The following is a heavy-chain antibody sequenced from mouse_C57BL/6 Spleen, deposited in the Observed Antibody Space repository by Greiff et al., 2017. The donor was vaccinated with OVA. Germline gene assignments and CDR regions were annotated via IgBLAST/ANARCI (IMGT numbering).Heavy chain of an antibody. V-gene: IGHV1-53*01. Sequence: QVQLQQPGTELVKPGASVKLSCKASGYTFTSYWMHWVKQRPGQGLEWIGNINPSNGGTNYNEKFKSKATLTVDKSSSTAYMQLSSLTSEDSAVYYCARGEVYYYGSSYGKYYFDYWGQGTTLTVSS. D-gene: IGHD1-1*01. J-gene: IGHJ2*01. CDR2: INPSNGGT. CDR3: ARGEVYYYGSSYGKYYFDY. CDR1: GYTFTSYW.